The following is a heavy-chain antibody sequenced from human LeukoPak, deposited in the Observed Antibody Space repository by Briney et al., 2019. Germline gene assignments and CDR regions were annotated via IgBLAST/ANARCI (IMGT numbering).Heavy chain of an antibody. Sequence: SETLSLTCAVYGGSFSGYYWSWLRQPPGKGLEWIGETNHSGSTNYNPSLKSRVTISVDTSKNQFSLKLSSVTAADTAVYYCARAQRVCSGGSCYPNYFDYWGQGTLVTVSS. J-gene: IGHJ4*02. CDR2: TNHSGST. CDR1: GGSFSGYY. CDR3: ARAQRVCSGGSCYPNYFDY. V-gene: IGHV4-34*01. D-gene: IGHD2-15*01.